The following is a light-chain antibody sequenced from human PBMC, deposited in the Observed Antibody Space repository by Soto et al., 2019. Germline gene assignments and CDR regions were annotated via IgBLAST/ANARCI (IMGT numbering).Light chain of an antibody. CDR1: SGHSSYA. J-gene: IGLJ2*01. CDR3: QTWGTGIQV. Sequence: QLVLTQSPSASASLGASVKLTCTLSSGHSSYAIAWHQQQQEKGPRYLMKLNSDGSHSKGDGITDRFSGSSSGAERYLTISGLQDEDDADYYCQTWGTGIQVFGGGTKLTVL. CDR2: LNSDGSH. V-gene: IGLV4-69*01.